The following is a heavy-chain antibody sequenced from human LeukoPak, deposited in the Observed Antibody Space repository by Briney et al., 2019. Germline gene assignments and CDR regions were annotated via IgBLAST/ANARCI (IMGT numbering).Heavy chain of an antibody. CDR1: GFTFSSYE. Sequence: GRSLRLSCAASGFTFSSYEMNWVRQAPGKGLEWVSYISSSGGTIYYADSVKGRFTISRDNAKNSLYLQMNSLRAEDTAVYYCARGRAVPTGYGMDVWGKGTTVTVSS. J-gene: IGHJ6*04. D-gene: IGHD4-17*01. CDR2: ISSSGGTI. V-gene: IGHV3-48*03. CDR3: ARGRAVPTGYGMDV.